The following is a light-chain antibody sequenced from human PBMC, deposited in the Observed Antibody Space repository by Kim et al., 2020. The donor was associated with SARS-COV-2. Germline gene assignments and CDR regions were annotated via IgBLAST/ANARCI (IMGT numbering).Light chain of an antibody. J-gene: IGLJ2*01. CDR1: SLRNYY. V-gene: IGLV3-19*01. CDR2: GKN. CDR3: NSRDSSTNQLV. Sequence: ALGQTVRITCQGDSLRNYYASWYQQKPGQAPIVVIYGKNNRISGIPDRFSGSSSGITASLTITGAQPEDEADYYCNSRDSSTNQLVFGGGTQLTVL.